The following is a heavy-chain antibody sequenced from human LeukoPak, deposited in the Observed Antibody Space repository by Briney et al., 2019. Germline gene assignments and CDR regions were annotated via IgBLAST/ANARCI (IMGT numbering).Heavy chain of an antibody. D-gene: IGHD3-10*01. V-gene: IGHV4-39*07. CDR2: INHSGST. Sequence: PSETLSLTCTVSGGSISSSSYYWSWIRQPPGKGLEWIGEINHSGSTNYNPSLKSRVTISVDTSKNQFSLRLSSVTAADTAVYYCARGRGYYGSGSYRLWFDPWGQGTLVTVSS. CDR3: ARGRGYYGSGSYRLWFDP. J-gene: IGHJ5*02. CDR1: GGSISSSSYY.